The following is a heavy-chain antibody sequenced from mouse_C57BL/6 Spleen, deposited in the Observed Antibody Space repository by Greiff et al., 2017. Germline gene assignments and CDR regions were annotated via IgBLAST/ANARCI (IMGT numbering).Heavy chain of an antibody. CDR3: ARYEDTYGSSYLLAMDY. J-gene: IGHJ4*01. V-gene: IGHV1-81*01. Sequence: QVQLQQSGAELARPGASVKLSCKASGYTFTSYGISWVKQRTGQGLEWIGEIYPRSGNTYYNEKFKGKATLTADKSSSTAYMELRSLTSEDSAVYFCARYEDTYGSSYLLAMDYWGQGTSVTVSS. CDR2: IYPRSGNT. D-gene: IGHD1-1*01. CDR1: GYTFTSYG.